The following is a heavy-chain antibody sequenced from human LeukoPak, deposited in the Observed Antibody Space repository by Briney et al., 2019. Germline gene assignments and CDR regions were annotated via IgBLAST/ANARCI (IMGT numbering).Heavy chain of an antibody. CDR2: INPSGGST. J-gene: IGHJ4*02. CDR3: ATDGGAYCGSDCYSDY. V-gene: IGHV1-46*01. Sequence: ASVKVSCKASGYTFTSYYMHWVRQAPGQGLEWMGIINPSGGSTSYAQKFQGRVTMTRDTSTSTVYMELSSLRSEDTAVYYCATDGGAYCGSDCYSDYWGQGTLVTVSS. CDR1: GYTFTSYY. D-gene: IGHD2-21*02.